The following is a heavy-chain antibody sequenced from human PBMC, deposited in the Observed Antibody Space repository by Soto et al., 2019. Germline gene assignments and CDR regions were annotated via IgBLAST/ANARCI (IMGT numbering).Heavy chain of an antibody. CDR2: IRGDGGQT. CDR1: GVTFGIYC. D-gene: IGHD3-9*01. Sequence: GGPRSLSSTASGVTFGIYCMRWVRPAPGKGLQWVSTIRGDGGQTHYTDSVKGRFSISRDNSKNTVYLQMDSLRAEDTAMYFCARDVGLDSDDFFAYWGQGTQVTGSS. V-gene: IGHV3-23*01. CDR3: ARDVGLDSDDFFAY. J-gene: IGHJ4*02.